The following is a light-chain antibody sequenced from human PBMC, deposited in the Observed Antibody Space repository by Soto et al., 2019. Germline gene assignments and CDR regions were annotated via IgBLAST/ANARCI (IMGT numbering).Light chain of an antibody. CDR1: QNIGKW. V-gene: IGKV1-5*01. Sequence: QLTQSPSTLSASVGDRVTITCRASQNIGKWLAWYQQKPGKAPNLLISDASRLESGVPSRFRGRGSGTNSTLAISSLQPDDFATYYCHQYDSDRTFGQGTKVDIK. CDR2: DAS. J-gene: IGKJ1*01. CDR3: HQYDSDRT.